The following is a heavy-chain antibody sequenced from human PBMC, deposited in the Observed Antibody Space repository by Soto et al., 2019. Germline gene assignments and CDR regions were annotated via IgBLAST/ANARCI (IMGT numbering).Heavy chain of an antibody. CDR2: ISAYNGNT. CDR1: GYTFTSYG. J-gene: IGHJ4*02. D-gene: IGHD3-22*01. CDR3: ARDSSRDFYDSSGRDY. Sequence: ASVKVSCKASGYTFTSYGISWVRQAPGQGLEWMGWISAYNGNTNYAQKLQGRVTMTTDTSTSTAYMELRSLRSDDTAVYYCARDSSRDFYDSSGRDYWGQGTLVTVSS. V-gene: IGHV1-18*01.